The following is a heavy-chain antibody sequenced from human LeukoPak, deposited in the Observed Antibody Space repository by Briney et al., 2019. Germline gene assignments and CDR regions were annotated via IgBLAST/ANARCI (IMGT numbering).Heavy chain of an antibody. CDR3: AREEGDWGDAFDI. D-gene: IGHD2-21*02. CDR1: GYTFNNYG. Sequence: ASVKVSCKASGYTFNNYGISWVRQAPGQGLEGMGWISGYNGNTNYAQKVQGRVTMTRDTSTSTAYMELRSLRSDDTAVYYCAREEGDWGDAFDIWGQGTLVTVSS. CDR2: ISGYNGNT. J-gene: IGHJ3*02. V-gene: IGHV1-18*01.